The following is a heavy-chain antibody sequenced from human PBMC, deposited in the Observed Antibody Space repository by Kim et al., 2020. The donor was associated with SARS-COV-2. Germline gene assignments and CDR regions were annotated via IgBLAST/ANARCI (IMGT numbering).Heavy chain of an antibody. D-gene: IGHD6-19*01. CDR1: GGSFSGYY. V-gene: IGHV4-34*01. Sequence: SETLSLTCAVYGGSFSGYYWSWIRQPPGKGLEWIGEINHSGSTNYNPSLKSRVTISVDTSKNQFSLKLSSVTAADTAVYYCARLIAVAGTIARPGFFRDYWGQGTLVTVSS. J-gene: IGHJ4*02. CDR3: ARLIAVAGTIARPGFFRDY. CDR2: INHSGST.